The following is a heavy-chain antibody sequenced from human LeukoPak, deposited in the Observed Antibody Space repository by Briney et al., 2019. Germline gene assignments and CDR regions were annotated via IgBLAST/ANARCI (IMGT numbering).Heavy chain of an antibody. CDR3: ARQYSGSYYIDGYFDY. J-gene: IGHJ4*02. D-gene: IGHD3-10*01. CDR2: IYTSGST. CDR1: GGSIGSGSYY. V-gene: IGHV4-61*02. Sequence: SQTLSLTCTVSGGSIGSGSYYWSWIRQPAGKGLEWIGRIYTSGSTNYNPSLKSRVTISVDTSKNQFSLKLSSVTAADTAVYYCARQYSGSYYIDGYFDYWGQGTLVTVSS.